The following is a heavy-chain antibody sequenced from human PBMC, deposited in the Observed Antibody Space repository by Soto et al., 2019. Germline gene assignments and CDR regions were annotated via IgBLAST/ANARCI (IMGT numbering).Heavy chain of an antibody. D-gene: IGHD2-8*01. CDR3: TRDDVHFNGDRYYGVTMDV. CDR2: IQSGGTT. Sequence: EVQLVESGGDLVQPGGSLRLSCAASGFSVSSKYMSWVRQAPGKGLEWVSLIQSGGTTYYAGSVKGRFTISRDYSENTLFLHMNSLRVEDTAVYYCTRDDVHFNGDRYYGVTMDVWGKGTTVTVSA. CDR1: GFSVSSKY. J-gene: IGHJ6*04. V-gene: IGHV3-66*01.